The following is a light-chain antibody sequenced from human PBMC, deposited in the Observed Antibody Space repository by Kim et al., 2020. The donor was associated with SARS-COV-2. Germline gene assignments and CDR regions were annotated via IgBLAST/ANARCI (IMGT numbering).Light chain of an antibody. CDR2: AAS. Sequence: ASVGDRVTITCRASQGISSSLVWFQQKPGGVPKRLIYAASSLQSGVPSRFSGSGSGTEFTLTISSLQPEDFATYYCLQHNSYPLTFGGGTKVDIK. CDR1: QGISSS. V-gene: IGKV1-17*03. CDR3: LQHNSYPLT. J-gene: IGKJ4*01.